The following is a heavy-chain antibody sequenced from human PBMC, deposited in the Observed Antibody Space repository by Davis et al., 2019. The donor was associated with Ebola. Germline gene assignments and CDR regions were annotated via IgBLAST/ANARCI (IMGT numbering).Heavy chain of an antibody. CDR2: SSTSNGNT. CDR1: GYTFTSYG. D-gene: IGHD3/OR15-3a*01. V-gene: IGHV1-18*01. Sequence: ASVKVSCKTSGYTFTSYGITWVRQAPGQGLEWMGWSSTSNGNTNYAQKLQGRVTMTRDTSTNTAYMELRSLRPDDTAVYFCARESADWELRDVLDVWGQGTVVTVSS. CDR3: ARESADWELRDVLDV. J-gene: IGHJ3*01.